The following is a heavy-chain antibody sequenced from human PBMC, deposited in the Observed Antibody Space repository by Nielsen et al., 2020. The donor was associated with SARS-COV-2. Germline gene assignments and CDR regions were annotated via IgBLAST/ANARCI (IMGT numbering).Heavy chain of an antibody. J-gene: IGHJ6*02. D-gene: IGHD3/OR15-3a*01. V-gene: IGHV1-2*06. CDR1: GYTFTDYY. CDR3: ARALATIFGLVMSYGMDV. Sequence: ASVKVSCKASGYTFTDYYIHWVRQAPGQGLEWMGRINPYSGGTNYAQKFQGTVTMTRDASISTVYMELTSDDTAVYYCARALATIFGLVMSYGMDVWGQGTTVAVSS. CDR2: INPYSGGT.